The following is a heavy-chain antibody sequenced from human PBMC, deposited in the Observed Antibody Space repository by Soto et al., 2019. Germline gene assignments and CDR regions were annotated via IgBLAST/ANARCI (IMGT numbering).Heavy chain of an antibody. D-gene: IGHD4-4*01. J-gene: IGHJ4*02. CDR2: ISGGGSNT. CDR3: AKDSNKYSSSLRGRYFDF. V-gene: IGHV3-23*01. CDR1: RLTFYSYV. Sequence: PACSLQLCRAASRLTFYSYVMSWVRTAPGKGLDWVSGISGGGSNTFYADSVKGRFTISRDNSKNTLLLQMNSLGAEDTAVYYCAKDSNKYSSSLRGRYFDFLGQGIGVTV.